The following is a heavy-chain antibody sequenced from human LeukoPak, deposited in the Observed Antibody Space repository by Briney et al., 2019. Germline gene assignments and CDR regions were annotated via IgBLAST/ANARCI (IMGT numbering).Heavy chain of an antibody. CDR3: AKEGYCSGGSCYWWYFDY. V-gene: IGHV3-30*18. CDR2: ISYDGSNK. Sequence: GGSLRLSCAASGSTFSSYGMHWVRQAPGKGLEWVAVISYDGSNKYYADSVKGRFTISRDNSKNTLYLQMNSLRAEDTAVYYCAKEGYCSGGSCYWWYFDYWGQGTLVTVSS. J-gene: IGHJ4*02. D-gene: IGHD2-15*01. CDR1: GSTFSSYG.